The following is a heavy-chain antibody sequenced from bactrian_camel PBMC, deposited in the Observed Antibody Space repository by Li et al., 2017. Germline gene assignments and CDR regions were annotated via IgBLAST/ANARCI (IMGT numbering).Heavy chain of an antibody. D-gene: IGHD3*01. CDR1: GFTFSTYY. J-gene: IGHJ4*01. CDR2: ISDDGSKR. Sequence: VQLVESGGGLVLPGGSLRLSCSNSGFTFSTYYMNWVRQAPGKGLEWVSRISDDGSKRYYADSVKGRFTISRDNAKNTLYLQLNSLKTEDTAMYYCANGISMGWSLNYWGQGTQVTVS. CDR3: ANGISMGWSLNY. V-gene: IGHV3-2*01.